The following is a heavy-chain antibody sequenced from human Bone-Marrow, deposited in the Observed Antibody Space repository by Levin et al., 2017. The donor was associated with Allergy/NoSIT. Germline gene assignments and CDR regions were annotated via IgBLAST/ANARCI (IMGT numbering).Heavy chain of an antibody. CDR1: GFTFSSYS. CDR2: ISSSSSYI. Sequence: GESLKISCAASGFTFSSYSMNWVRQAPGKGLEWVSSISSSSSYIYYADSVKGRFTISRDNAKNSLYLQMNSLRAEDTAVYYCARFKQQQYYFDYWGQGTLVTVSS. D-gene: IGHD6-13*01. J-gene: IGHJ4*02. V-gene: IGHV3-21*01. CDR3: ARFKQQQYYFDY.